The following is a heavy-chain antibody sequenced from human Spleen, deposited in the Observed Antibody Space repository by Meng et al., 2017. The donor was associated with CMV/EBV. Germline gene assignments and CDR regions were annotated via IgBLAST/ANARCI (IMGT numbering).Heavy chain of an antibody. D-gene: IGHD1-1*01. CDR3: AKDLAGQKLDNYLGWVDY. V-gene: IGHV3-9*01. Sequence: SLKISCVVSGFSFDDYAMHWVRQVPGKGLEWVSGINWNSQSIGYADSVTGRFTISRDNAKNSLYLQMNSLRDEDTALYYCAKDLAGQKLDNYLGWVDYWGQGTLVTVSS. CDR1: GFSFDDYA. J-gene: IGHJ4*02. CDR2: INWNSQSI.